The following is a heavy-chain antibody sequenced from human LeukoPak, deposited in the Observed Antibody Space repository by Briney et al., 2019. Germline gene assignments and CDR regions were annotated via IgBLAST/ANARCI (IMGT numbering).Heavy chain of an antibody. J-gene: IGHJ4*02. V-gene: IGHV3-74*01. D-gene: IGHD7-27*01. CDR2: INSDGSST. Sequence: PGGSLRLSCAASGFTFSGYWMYWVRQAPGKGLVWVSLINSDGSSTNYADSVKDRFTIARDNAKNTLHLQVNSLRADDSAVYYCARHLGTYSDHWGQGTLVTVSS. CDR3: ARHLGTYSDH. CDR1: GFTFSGYW.